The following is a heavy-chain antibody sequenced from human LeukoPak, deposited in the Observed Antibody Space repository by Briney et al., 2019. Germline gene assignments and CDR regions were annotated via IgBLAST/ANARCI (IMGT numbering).Heavy chain of an antibody. D-gene: IGHD7-27*01. CDR3: ARDPADWGSTTRYFDL. CDR2: IIPIFGTA. V-gene: IGHV1-69*01. Sequence: SVKVSCKASGGTFSSYAISWVRQAPGQGLEWMGGIIPIFGTANYAQKFQGRVTITADESTSTAYMELSSLRSEDTAVYYCARDPADWGSTTRYFDLWGRGTLVTVSS. CDR1: GGTFSSYA. J-gene: IGHJ2*01.